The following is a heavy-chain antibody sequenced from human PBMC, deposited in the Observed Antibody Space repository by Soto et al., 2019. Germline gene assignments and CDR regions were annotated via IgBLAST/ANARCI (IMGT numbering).Heavy chain of an antibody. J-gene: IGHJ5*02. Sequence: PSETLSLTCTVSGGSISSYYWSWIRQPPGKGLEWMGYIYYSGNTNYNPSLKSRVTISVDTSKNQFSLILNSVTAADTAVYYCARVGPWVPYYYDSSPYTFENWFDPWGQGTLVTVSS. CDR3: ARVGPWVPYYYDSSPYTFENWFDP. D-gene: IGHD3-22*01. V-gene: IGHV4-59*08. CDR2: IYYSGNT. CDR1: GGSISSYY.